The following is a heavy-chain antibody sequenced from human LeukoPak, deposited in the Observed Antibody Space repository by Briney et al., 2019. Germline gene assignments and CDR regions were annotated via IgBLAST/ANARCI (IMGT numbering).Heavy chain of an antibody. CDR3: VRHGTQKYEADY. CDR1: GGSISSYY. V-gene: IGHV4-59*08. J-gene: IGHJ4*02. D-gene: IGHD1-1*01. CDR2: VSYSGST. Sequence: PSETLSLTCTVSGGSISSYYWSWIRQPPGKGLEWIGYVSYSGSTDYNPSLKSRVTISVDTSKNQFSLKLSSVTAPDTAVYYCVRHGTQKYEADYWGQGTLVTVSS.